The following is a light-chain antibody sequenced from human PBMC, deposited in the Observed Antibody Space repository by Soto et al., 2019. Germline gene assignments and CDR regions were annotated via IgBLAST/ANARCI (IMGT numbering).Light chain of an antibody. CDR3: QQRSNWPLT. Sequence: EIVMTQSPATLSVSPGERATLSCSSSQSVSSNLAWYQQKPGQAPRLLIYGPSTRATGIPDRFSGSGSGTDFTLTISRLEPEDFAVYFCQQRSNWPLTFGQGTRLEIK. CDR1: QSVSSN. J-gene: IGKJ5*01. CDR2: GPS. V-gene: IGKV3D-15*01.